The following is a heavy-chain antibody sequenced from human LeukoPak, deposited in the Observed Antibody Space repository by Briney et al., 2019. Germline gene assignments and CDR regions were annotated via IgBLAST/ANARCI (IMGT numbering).Heavy chain of an antibody. CDR3: ARGKWEPRYAFEI. D-gene: IGHD1-26*01. CDR2: IYHSGST. CDR1: GGSISSSNW. V-gene: IGHV4-4*02. J-gene: IGHJ3*02. Sequence: SETLSLTCAVSGGSISSSNWWSWIRQPPGKGLEWIGEIYHSGSTNYNPSLKSRVTISVDKSKTQFSLKLSSVTAADTAVYYCARGKWEPRYAFEIWGQGTMVTVSS.